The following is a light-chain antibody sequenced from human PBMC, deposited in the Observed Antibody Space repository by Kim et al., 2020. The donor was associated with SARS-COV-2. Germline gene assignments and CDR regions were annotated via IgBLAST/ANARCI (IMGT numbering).Light chain of an antibody. CDR2: DNA. V-gene: IGLV1-51*01. CDR3: ATWDNSLSAVV. CDR1: SSNIGSHH. Sequence: GQKVPISCSGSSSNIGSHHIFWYQQLPETAPKLLFDDNANRPSGTPDRLSGSKSGTSGTLDITALQAGDEADYYCATWDNSLSAVVFGGGTKVTVL. J-gene: IGLJ3*02.